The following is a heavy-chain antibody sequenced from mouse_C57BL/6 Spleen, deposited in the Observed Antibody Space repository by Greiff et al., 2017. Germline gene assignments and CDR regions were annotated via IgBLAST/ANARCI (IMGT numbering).Heavy chain of an antibody. CDR1: GFTFSDYG. V-gene: IGHV5-17*01. D-gene: IGHD2-5*01. CDR3: ARTRDSNYAYAMDY. J-gene: IGHJ4*01. CDR2: ISSGSSTI. Sequence: EVKVVESGGGLVKPGGSLKLSCAASGFTFSDYGMHWVRQAPEKGLEWVAYISSGSSTIYYADTVMGRFTISRDNAKNTMFLQMTSLRSEDTAMYYCARTRDSNYAYAMDYWGQGTSVTVSS.